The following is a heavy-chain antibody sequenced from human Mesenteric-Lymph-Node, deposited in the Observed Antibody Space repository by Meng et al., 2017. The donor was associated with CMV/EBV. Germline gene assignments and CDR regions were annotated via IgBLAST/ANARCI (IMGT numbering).Heavy chain of an antibody. Sequence: GGSLRLSCAASGFTFRGYGMSWVRQAPGKGLEWVSSISGGGGAAYYADSVKGRFTISRDNSQNTLYLQMNSLRAEDTAVYYCAKGSSITYYYDSSGYYYPNSYYFDYWGQGTLVTVSS. D-gene: IGHD3-22*01. CDR3: AKGSSITYYYDSSGYYYPNSYYFDY. CDR1: GFTFRGYG. CDR2: ISGGGGAA. V-gene: IGHV3-23*01. J-gene: IGHJ4*02.